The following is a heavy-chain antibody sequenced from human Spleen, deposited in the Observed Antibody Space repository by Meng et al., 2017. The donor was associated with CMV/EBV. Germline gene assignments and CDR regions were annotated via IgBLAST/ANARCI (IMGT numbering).Heavy chain of an antibody. Sequence: TASDDSIPTDAHHWHRLRQRPGDGLEWIGSTHYSVSNYYTPSLKRRVSMSVDTTKNQISLKLPSVTAADTAIYYCARGAYGYKSFDPWGQGTLVTVSS. CDR3: ARGAYGYKSFDP. CDR1: DDSIPTDAHH. D-gene: IGHD5-24*01. CDR2: THYSVSN. V-gene: IGHV4-31*03. J-gene: IGHJ5*02.